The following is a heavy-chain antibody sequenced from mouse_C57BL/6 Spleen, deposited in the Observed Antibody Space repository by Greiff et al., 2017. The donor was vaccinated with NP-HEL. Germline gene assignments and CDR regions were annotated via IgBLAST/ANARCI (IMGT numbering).Heavy chain of an antibody. V-gene: IGHV1-82*01. D-gene: IGHD4-1*01. Sequence: QVQLKESGPELVKPGASVKISCKASGYAFSSSWMNWVKQRPGKGLEWIGRIYPGDGDTNYNGKFKGKATLTADKSSSTAYMQLSSLTSEDSAVYFCARDLANWGYFDYWGQGTTLTVSS. CDR3: ARDLANWGYFDY. CDR2: IYPGDGDT. CDR1: GYAFSSSW. J-gene: IGHJ2*01.